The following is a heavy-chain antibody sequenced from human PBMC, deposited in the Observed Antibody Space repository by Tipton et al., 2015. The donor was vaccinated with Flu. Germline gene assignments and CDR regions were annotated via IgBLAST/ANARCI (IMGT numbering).Heavy chain of an antibody. J-gene: IGHJ6*02. CDR2: IRPDGSEE. Sequence: SGFTFSTNGMFWVRQPPGKGLEWVAFIRPDGSEEYYADSVKGRFTISRDNAKNSLYLQMNSLRAGDTAVYYCARGPLPDSNWYNGMDVWGQGTTVTVSS. V-gene: IGHV3-33*07. D-gene: IGHD6-13*01. CDR3: ARGPLPDSNWYNGMDV. CDR1: GFTFSTNG.